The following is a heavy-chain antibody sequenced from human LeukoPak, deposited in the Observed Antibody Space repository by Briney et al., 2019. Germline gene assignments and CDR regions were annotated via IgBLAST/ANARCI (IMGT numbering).Heavy chain of an antibody. V-gene: IGHV3-21*01. CDR1: VFTFSSYT. Sequence: PGGSLRLSCGASVFTFSSYTFIWVRQAPGQGLEWVSSITSSSSHIYYADSVKGRFTISRNNAKNLAFLQMNSLRAEDTAVYYCARYSSSIYSPDYLDYWGQGTLVTVSS. D-gene: IGHD4-11*01. CDR2: ITSSSSHI. CDR3: ARYSSSIYSPDYLDY. J-gene: IGHJ4*02.